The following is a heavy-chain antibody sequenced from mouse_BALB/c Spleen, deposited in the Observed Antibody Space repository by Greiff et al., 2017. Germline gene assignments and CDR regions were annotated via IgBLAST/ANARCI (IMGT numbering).Heavy chain of an antibody. D-gene: IGHD1-1*01. J-gene: IGHJ1*01. Sequence: EVMLVESGGGLVQPGGSLKLSCAASGFTFSSYGMSWVRQTPDKRLELVATINSNGGSTYYPDSVKGRFTISRDNAKNTLYLQMSSLKSEDTAMYYCARDLLYYYGDWYFDVWGAGTTVTVSS. CDR1: GFTFSSYG. V-gene: IGHV5-6-3*01. CDR2: INSNGGST. CDR3: ARDLLYYYGDWYFDV.